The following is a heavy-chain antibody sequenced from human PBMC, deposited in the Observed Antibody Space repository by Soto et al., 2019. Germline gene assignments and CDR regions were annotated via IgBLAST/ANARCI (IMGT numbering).Heavy chain of an antibody. D-gene: IGHD5-12*01. CDR2: ISTYNGDT. Sequence: QVQLVQSGAEVKKPGASVKVSCKASGYTFTRSGISWVRQAPGQGLEWMGWISTYNGDTNYAQTFQGRVTMTTDTSTSTVHMAVRSLRSDDTAVYYCAREGVAPYYYYGMHVWGQGTPVTVSS. CDR3: AREGVAPYYYYGMHV. CDR1: GYTFTRSG. J-gene: IGHJ6*02. V-gene: IGHV1-18*01.